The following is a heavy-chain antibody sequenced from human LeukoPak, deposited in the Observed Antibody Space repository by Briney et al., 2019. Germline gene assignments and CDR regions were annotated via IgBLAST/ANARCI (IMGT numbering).Heavy chain of an antibody. CDR2: INGGGSST. V-gene: IGHV3-23*01. J-gene: IGHJ4*02. CDR3: AKIGGRVVY. Sequence: GGSLRLSCAASGFTFSAYAMSWVRQAPGKGLEWVPSINGGGSSTYYADSVKGRFTTSRDNSKNTLYLQMNSLRVEDTAVYYCAKIGGRVVYWGQGALVTVSS. D-gene: IGHD2-21*01. CDR1: GFTFSAYA.